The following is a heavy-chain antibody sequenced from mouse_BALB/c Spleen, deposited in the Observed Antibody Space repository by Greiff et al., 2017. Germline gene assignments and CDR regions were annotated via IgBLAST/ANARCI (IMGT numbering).Heavy chain of an antibody. D-gene: IGHD2-3*01. CDR2: IYPGNVNT. Sequence: QVQLKESGPELVKPGASVRISCKASGYTFTSYYIHWVKQRPGQGLEWIGWIYPGNVNTKYNEKFKGKATLTADKSSSTAYMQLSSLTSEDSAVYFCAREGMISYAMDYWGQGTSVTVSS. J-gene: IGHJ4*01. CDR1: GYTFTSYY. CDR3: AREGMISYAMDY. V-gene: IGHV1S56*01.